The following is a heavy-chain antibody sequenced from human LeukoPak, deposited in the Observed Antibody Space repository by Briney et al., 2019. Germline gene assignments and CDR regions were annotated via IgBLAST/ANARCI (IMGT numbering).Heavy chain of an antibody. Sequence: SETLSLTCTVSGGSISSSSYYWGWIRQPPGKGLEWIGSIYYSGSTYYNPSLKSRVTISVDTSISTAYLQWSSLKASDTAMYYCARSSAPFYCSNGVCSSFDYWGQGTLAAVSS. CDR2: IYYSGST. V-gene: IGHV4-39*07. CDR3: ARSSAPFYCSNGVCSSFDY. D-gene: IGHD2-8*01. J-gene: IGHJ4*02. CDR1: GGSISSSSYY.